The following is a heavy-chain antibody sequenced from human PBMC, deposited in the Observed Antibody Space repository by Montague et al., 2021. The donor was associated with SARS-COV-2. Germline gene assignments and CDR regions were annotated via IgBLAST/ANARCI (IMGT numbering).Heavy chain of an antibody. CDR1: GFTFSSYA. CDR2: TSYDGSNK. CDR3: ARAGSGSYRYGMDV. D-gene: IGHD3-10*01. Sequence: SLRLSCAASGFTFSSYAMHWVRQAPGKGLEWVALTSYDGSNKYYLDSXKGRFTISRDNSKNTLYVQMNSLRAEDTAMYYCARAGSGSYRYGMDVWGQGTTVTVSS. J-gene: IGHJ6*02. V-gene: IGHV3-30*04.